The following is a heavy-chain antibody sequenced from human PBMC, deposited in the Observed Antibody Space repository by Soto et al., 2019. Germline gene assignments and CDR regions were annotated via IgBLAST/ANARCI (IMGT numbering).Heavy chain of an antibody. J-gene: IGHJ4*02. Sequence: QVQLLQSGAEVRKPGSSVKVSCKASGGTFSRHAISWVRQAPGQGLEWMGGIIPIFGTANHAQKFQGRVTIIADESTSTVYIKLSSLRSDDTVMYYCARGWGYDSNDYYYAYWGQGTLVIVFS. D-gene: IGHD3-22*01. CDR3: ARGWGYDSNDYYYAY. CDR2: IIPIFGTA. V-gene: IGHV1-69*01. CDR1: GGTFSRHA.